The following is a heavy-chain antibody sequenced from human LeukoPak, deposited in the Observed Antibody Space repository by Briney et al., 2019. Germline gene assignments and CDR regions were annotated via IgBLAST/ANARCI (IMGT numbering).Heavy chain of an antibody. CDR3: ARGTVGYCSGGSCYWFDP. CDR1: GYTFTGYY. Sequence: ASVKVSCKASGYTFTGYYMHWVRQAPGQGLEWMGWINPNSGGTNYAQKFQGRVTMTRDMSISTAYMELSRLRSDDTAVYYCARGTVGYCSGGSCYWFDPWGQGTLVTVSS. D-gene: IGHD2-15*01. J-gene: IGHJ5*02. V-gene: IGHV1-2*02. CDR2: INPNSGGT.